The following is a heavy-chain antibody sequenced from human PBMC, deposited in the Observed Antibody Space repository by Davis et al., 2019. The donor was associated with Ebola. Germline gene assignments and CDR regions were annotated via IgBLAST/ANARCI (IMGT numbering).Heavy chain of an antibody. D-gene: IGHD2-15*01. Sequence: ASVKVSCKASGDTFTTYSLIWVRQVPGQGLEWMGWFNTHTRNPTYAQGFTRRFVFSLDTSVNTAYLQINSLKAEDTAIYYCGRDGPGRVVGAPDSWGQGTLVTVSS. CDR2: FNTHTRNP. CDR3: GRDGPGRVVGAPDS. CDR1: GDTFTTYS. V-gene: IGHV7-4-1*02. J-gene: IGHJ4*02.